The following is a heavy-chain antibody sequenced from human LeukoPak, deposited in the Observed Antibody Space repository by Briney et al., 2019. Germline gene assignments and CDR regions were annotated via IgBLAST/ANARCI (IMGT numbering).Heavy chain of an antibody. CDR1: GFTFSDYY. Sequence: GGSLRLSCAASGFTFSDYYMSWIRQAPGKGLEWVSYISSSGSTIYYADSVKGRFTISRDNAKNSLYLQMNSLRAEDTAVYYCATKRPDFWSGLSRWGQGTLVTVSS. CDR3: ATKRPDFWSGLSR. CDR2: ISSSGSTI. J-gene: IGHJ4*02. V-gene: IGHV3-11*04. D-gene: IGHD3-3*01.